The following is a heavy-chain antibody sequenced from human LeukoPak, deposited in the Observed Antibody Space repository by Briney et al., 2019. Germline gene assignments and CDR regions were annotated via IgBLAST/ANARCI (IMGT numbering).Heavy chain of an antibody. D-gene: IGHD6-19*01. CDR3: AKEYSSGWYERLFDY. Sequence: GGSLRLSCAASGFNFSIYAMSWVRQAPGRGLQWVSGISASGATTYYADSLKGRFTTSRDNSKNTLYLQMNSLRAEDTAVYYCAKEYSSGWYERLFDYWGQGTLVTVSS. CDR2: ISASGATT. V-gene: IGHV3-23*01. CDR1: GFNFSIYA. J-gene: IGHJ4*02.